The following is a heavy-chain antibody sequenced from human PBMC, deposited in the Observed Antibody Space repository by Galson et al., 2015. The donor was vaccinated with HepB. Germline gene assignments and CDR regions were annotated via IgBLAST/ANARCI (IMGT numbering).Heavy chain of an antibody. CDR3: ARELYDSSHNGYRNVPFDY. J-gene: IGHJ4*02. CDR1: GFTFGNYT. D-gene: IGHD3-22*01. CDR2: IWYDGNNK. V-gene: IGHV3-33*01. Sequence: SLRLSCAASGFTFGNYTMHWVRQAPGKGLEWVAVIWYDGNNKYYADSVEGRFTISRDNSKNTVYLQMNSLRVEDTAVYYCARELYDSSHNGYRNVPFDYWGQGTLVTVSS.